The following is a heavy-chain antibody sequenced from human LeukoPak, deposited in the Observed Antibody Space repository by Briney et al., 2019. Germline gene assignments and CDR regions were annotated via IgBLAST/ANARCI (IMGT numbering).Heavy chain of an antibody. CDR3: ARSGFSTGFYLDF. Sequence: ASVKVSCKASGYTFTGQFIHWLRQAPGRGLEWMGWIDPPSGVPHYAQKFQDTVTMTRDTSIGTAYMEVRRLKPDDTAVYYCARSGFSTGFYLDFWGQGTLISVSS. CDR2: IDPPSGVP. D-gene: IGHD2-8*02. J-gene: IGHJ4*02. V-gene: IGHV1-2*02. CDR1: GYTFTGQF.